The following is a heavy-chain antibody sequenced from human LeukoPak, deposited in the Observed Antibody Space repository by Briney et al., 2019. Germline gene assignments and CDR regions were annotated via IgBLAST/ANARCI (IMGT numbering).Heavy chain of an antibody. J-gene: IGHJ6*03. CDR3: ARTIFGVVIISNYYYMDV. V-gene: IGHV4-59*01. CDR1: GGSISSYY. CDR2: IYYSGST. D-gene: IGHD3-3*01. Sequence: PSETLSLTCTVSGGSISSYYWSWIRQPPGKGLERIGYIYYSGSTNYNPSLKSRVTISVDTSKNQFSLKLSSVTAADTAVYYCARTIFGVVIISNYYYMDVWGKGTTVTVSS.